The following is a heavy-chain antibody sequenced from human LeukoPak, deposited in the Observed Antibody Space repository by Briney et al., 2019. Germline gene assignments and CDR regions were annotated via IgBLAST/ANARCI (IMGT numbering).Heavy chain of an antibody. CDR1: GFTFSNAW. Sequence: GGSLRLSCAASGFTFSNAWMNWVRQAPGKGLEWVGRIKRKIDGGTTDYAAPVKGRFTISRDDSKNTLYLQMNSLKTEDTAVYYCTTDGVVGATTFDYWGQGTLVTVSS. CDR2: IKRKIDGGTT. J-gene: IGHJ4*02. D-gene: IGHD1-26*01. CDR3: TTDGVVGATTFDY. V-gene: IGHV3-15*07.